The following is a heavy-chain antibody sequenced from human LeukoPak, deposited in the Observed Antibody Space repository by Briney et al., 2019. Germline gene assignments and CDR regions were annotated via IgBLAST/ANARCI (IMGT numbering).Heavy chain of an antibody. CDR3: ARGRYYDSSGYYY. J-gene: IGHJ4*02. V-gene: IGHV4-61*02. D-gene: IGHD3-22*01. CDR1: GGSLSSGSYY. CDR2: IYTSGST. Sequence: SETLSLTCTVSGGSLSSGSYYWSWIRQPAGKGLEWIGRIYTSGSTNYNPSHKSRVTISVNTSKNQFSLKLSTAPAANTAEYYCARGRYYDSSGYYYWGQGTLVTDSS.